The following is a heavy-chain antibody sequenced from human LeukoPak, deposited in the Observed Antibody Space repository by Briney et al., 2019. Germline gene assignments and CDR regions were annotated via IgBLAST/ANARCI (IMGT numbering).Heavy chain of an antibody. CDR3: ASQRKYGSGSYYNGYRPRFDY. V-gene: IGHV4-34*01. J-gene: IGHJ4*02. Sequence: MPSETLSLTCAVYGGSFSGYYWSWIRQPPGKGLEWIGEINHSGSTNYNPSLKSRVTISVDTSKNQFSLKLSSVTAADTAVYYCASQRKYGSGSYYNGYRPRFDYWGQGTLVTVSS. CDR1: GGSFSGYY. D-gene: IGHD3-10*01. CDR2: INHSGST.